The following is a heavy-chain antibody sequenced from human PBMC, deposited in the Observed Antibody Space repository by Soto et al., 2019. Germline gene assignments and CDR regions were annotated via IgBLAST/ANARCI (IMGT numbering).Heavy chain of an antibody. D-gene: IGHD3-3*01. CDR3: ARDKRRYYDFWSGYWGFDP. Sequence: QVQLQESGPGLVKPSQTLSLTCTVSGGSISSGDYYWSWIRQPPGKGLEWIGYIYYSGSTYYNPSLKSRVTISVDTYKNQFSLKLSSVTAADTAVYYCARDKRRYYDFWSGYWGFDPWGQGTLVTVSS. V-gene: IGHV4-30-4*01. CDR1: GGSISSGDYY. CDR2: IYYSGST. J-gene: IGHJ5*02.